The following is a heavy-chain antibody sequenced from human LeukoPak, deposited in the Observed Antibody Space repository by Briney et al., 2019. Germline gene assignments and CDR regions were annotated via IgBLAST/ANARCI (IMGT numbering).Heavy chain of an antibody. CDR1: GGSISSYY. CDR3: ARGTKTGNTGYDWNY. Sequence: KPSETLSLTCTVSGGSISSYYWSWIRQPPGKGLEWIGYIYYSGSTTYNPSLKSRVTISVDTSSNQFSLMLRSVTAADTAVYYCARGTKTGNTGYDWNYWGQGSLVTVSS. J-gene: IGHJ4*02. D-gene: IGHD5-12*01. V-gene: IGHV4-59*01. CDR2: IYYSGST.